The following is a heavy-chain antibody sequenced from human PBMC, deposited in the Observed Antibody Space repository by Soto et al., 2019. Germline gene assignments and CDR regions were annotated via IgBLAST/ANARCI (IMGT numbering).Heavy chain of an antibody. J-gene: IGHJ4*02. CDR2: IYYSGST. V-gene: IGHV4-31*03. CDR1: GGSISSGGYY. CDR3: ARTPFAYDFCSGSSGLIDY. Sequence: TLSLTCTVSGGSISSGGYYWSWIRQHPGKGLERIGYIYYSGSTYYNPSLKSRVTISVDTSKNQFSLKLSSVTAADTAVYYCARTPFAYDFCSGSSGLIDYWGQGSLVTVSS. D-gene: IGHD3-3*01.